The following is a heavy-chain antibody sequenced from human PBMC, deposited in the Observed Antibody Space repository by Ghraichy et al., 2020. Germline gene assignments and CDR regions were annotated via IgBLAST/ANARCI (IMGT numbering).Heavy chain of an antibody. Sequence: GGSLRLSCAASGFTFSSYDMHWVRQATGKGLEWVSAIGTAGDTYYPGSVKGRFTISRENAKNSLYLQMNSLRAGDTAVYYCARGGSRGYLEWLLPDYWGQGTLVTVSS. CDR3: ARGGSRGYLEWLLPDY. V-gene: IGHV3-13*01. CDR2: IGTAGDT. CDR1: GFTFSSYD. D-gene: IGHD3-3*01. J-gene: IGHJ4*02.